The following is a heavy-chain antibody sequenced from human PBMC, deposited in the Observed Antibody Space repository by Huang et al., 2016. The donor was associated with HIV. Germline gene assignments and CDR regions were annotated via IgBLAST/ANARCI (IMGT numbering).Heavy chain of an antibody. J-gene: IGHJ1*01. CDR2: IDNSGTT. Sequence: LQESGPGLVGPSATLSLTCAVSGDSFNSNTFYWGWIRRPPGKALEWIVSIDNSGTTFCNPARKRRARNAVDAYKNRNFLQLRSVTAAETGVYYCARTGVAVSDDPEYFQHWGQGALVTIS. V-gene: IGHV4-39*02. CDR3: ARTGVAVSDDPEYFQH. D-gene: IGHD3-3*01. CDR1: GDSFNSNTFY.